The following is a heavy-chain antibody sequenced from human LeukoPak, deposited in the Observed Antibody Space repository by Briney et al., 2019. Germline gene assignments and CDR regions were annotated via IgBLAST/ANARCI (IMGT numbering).Heavy chain of an antibody. Sequence: GGSLRLSCVASGFTLKAYAMHWVRQAPGKGLEWVAFIMYDGSSKSIGDSVKGRFIISRDNPSNTLYLEMNSLRVEDTAVYYCAKGFRLNDFSFESWGQGALVTVSS. CDR2: IMYDGSSK. V-gene: IGHV3-30*02. CDR3: AKGFRLNDFSFES. J-gene: IGHJ4*02. CDR1: GFTLKAYA. D-gene: IGHD2-21*02.